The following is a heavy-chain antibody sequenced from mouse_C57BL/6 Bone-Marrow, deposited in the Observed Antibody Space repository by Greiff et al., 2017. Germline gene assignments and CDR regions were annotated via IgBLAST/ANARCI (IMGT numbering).Heavy chain of an antibody. CDR1: GYTFTSYW. V-gene: IGHV1-50*01. D-gene: IGHD1-1*01. CDR3: AREGGYYGFDY. CDR2: IDPSDSYT. Sequence: QVQLQQPGAELVKPGASVKLSCKASGYTFTSYWMPWVKQRPGKGLEWIGEIDPSDSYTNYNQKFKGKATLTVDTSSSTAYMQLSSLTSEDSAVYYCAREGGYYGFDYGGQGTTLTVSS. J-gene: IGHJ2*01.